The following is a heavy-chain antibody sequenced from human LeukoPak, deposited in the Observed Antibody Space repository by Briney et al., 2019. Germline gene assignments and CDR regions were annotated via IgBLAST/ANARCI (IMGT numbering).Heavy chain of an antibody. CDR3: ARGRAGIAAAGFDY. J-gene: IGHJ4*02. V-gene: IGHV3-30*04. CDR2: ISFDGANK. D-gene: IGHD6-13*01. Sequence: GRSLRLSCATSGFTFSMSSMHWVRLAPGKRLEWLAGISFDGANKFSGDSVKGRFSISRDNSKNTLYLQMNSLRLDDTAVYFCARGRAGIAAAGFDYWGQGTLVTVSS. CDR1: GFTFSMSS.